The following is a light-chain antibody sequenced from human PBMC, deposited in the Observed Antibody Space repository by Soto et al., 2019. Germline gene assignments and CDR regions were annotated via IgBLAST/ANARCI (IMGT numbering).Light chain of an antibody. CDR3: QQYNSYST. CDR1: QSLSNW. V-gene: IGKV1-5*03. J-gene: IGKJ1*01. Sequence: DIQMTQSPSTLSASVGDRVTITCRASQSLSNWLAWYQQKSGKAPKLLIYGASSLESGVPSRFSGSGSGTEFTLTISSLQPDDFATYYCQQYNSYSTFGQGTKVEIK. CDR2: GAS.